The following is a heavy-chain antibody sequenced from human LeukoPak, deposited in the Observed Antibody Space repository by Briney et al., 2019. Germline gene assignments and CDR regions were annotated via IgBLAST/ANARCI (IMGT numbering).Heavy chain of an antibody. CDR3: AKDGGLHLYYYYNYMDI. CDR1: GFTFNSYG. Sequence: PGGSLRLSCAASGFTFNSYGMQWVRQAPGKGLEWVAFIRYDGSYEYYADSVKGRFTISRDNSKTTLYLQMNSLRSEDTAVYYCAKDGGLHLYYYYNYMDIWGKGTTVTVSS. V-gene: IGHV3-30*02. J-gene: IGHJ6*03. CDR2: IRYDGSYE. D-gene: IGHD5-24*01.